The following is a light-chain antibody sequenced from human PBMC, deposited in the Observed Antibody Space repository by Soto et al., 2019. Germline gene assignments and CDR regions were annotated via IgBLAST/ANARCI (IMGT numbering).Light chain of an antibody. CDR3: QQYMSYS. V-gene: IGKV1-39*01. Sequence: DLQMTPSPSSLSASVGDRVTITCRASQSISSYLNWYQQKPGKAPKLLIYAASSLQSGVPSRFSGSGSGTDFTLTISSLQPEDFATYYCQQYMSYSFGQGTKVEIK. J-gene: IGKJ1*01. CDR2: AAS. CDR1: QSISSY.